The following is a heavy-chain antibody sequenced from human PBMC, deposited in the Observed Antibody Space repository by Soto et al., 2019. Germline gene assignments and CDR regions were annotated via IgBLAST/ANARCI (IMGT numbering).Heavy chain of an antibody. J-gene: IGHJ4*02. D-gene: IGHD3-22*01. Sequence: PGGSLRLSCAASGFTFSDYSTNWIRQAPGKGLEWVSSINPHSTYIYYADSLRGRFTISRDNAKNSLYLQLNSLRAEDTAVYYCAREPYDSTGYYQFDYWGQGTLVTVSS. CDR3: AREPYDSTGYYQFDY. CDR2: INPHSTYI. V-gene: IGHV3-21*01. CDR1: GFTFSDYS.